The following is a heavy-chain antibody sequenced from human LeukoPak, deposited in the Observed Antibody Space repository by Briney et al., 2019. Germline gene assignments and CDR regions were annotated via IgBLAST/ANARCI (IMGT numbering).Heavy chain of an antibody. CDR2: VLGSGVPT. CDR3: AKGGYCSGGSCPDY. J-gene: IGHJ4*02. D-gene: IGHD2-15*01. Sequence: PGGSLRLSCAASGIIFSKYGMSWVRQAPGKGLEWVATVLGSGVPTYYADSVQGRFTISRDNSKNTLYLQMNSLRAEDTAVYYCAKGGYCSGGSCPDYWGQGTLVTVSS. V-gene: IGHV3-23*01. CDR1: GIIFSKYG.